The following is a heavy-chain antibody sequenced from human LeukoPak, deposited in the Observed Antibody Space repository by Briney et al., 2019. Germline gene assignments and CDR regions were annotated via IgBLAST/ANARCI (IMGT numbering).Heavy chain of an antibody. CDR1: GYTFTSYN. V-gene: IGHV1-46*01. Sequence: ASVKVSCKSSGYTFTSYNMYWVRQAPGQGLEWMGIINPSGGSANYAQKFQGRVTMTRDTSTSTVYMGLSSLRSDDTAVYYCARFAVHRRIAVPGQFGLDYWGQGTLVTVSS. CDR3: ARFAVHRRIAVPGQFGLDY. CDR2: INPSGGSA. J-gene: IGHJ4*02. D-gene: IGHD6-19*01.